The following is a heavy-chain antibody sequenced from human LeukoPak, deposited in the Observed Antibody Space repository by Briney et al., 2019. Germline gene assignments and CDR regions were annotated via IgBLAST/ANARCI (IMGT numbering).Heavy chain of an antibody. D-gene: IGHD4-17*01. J-gene: IGHJ4*02. CDR1: GGSISSGGYY. CDR2: IYYSGST. Sequence: SETLSLTCTVSGGSISSGGYYWSWIRQHPGKGLEWTGYIYYSGSTYYNPSLKSRVTISVDTSKNQFSLKLSSVTAADTAVYYCARVSYGDYLFDYWGQGTLVTVSS. CDR3: ARVSYGDYLFDY. V-gene: IGHV4-31*03.